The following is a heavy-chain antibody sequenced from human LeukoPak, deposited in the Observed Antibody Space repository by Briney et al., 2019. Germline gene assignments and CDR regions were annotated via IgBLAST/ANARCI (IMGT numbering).Heavy chain of an antibody. Sequence: ASVKVSCKASGGTFSSYAISWVRQAPGQGLEWMGGIIPIFGTANYAQKFQGRVTITADESTSTAYMELSSLRSEDTAVYYCASSLELEYSSSSGSYYYYMDVWGKGTTVTVSS. CDR2: IIPIFGTA. J-gene: IGHJ6*03. V-gene: IGHV1-69*13. D-gene: IGHD6-6*01. CDR3: ASSLELEYSSSSGSYYYYMDV. CDR1: GGTFSSYA.